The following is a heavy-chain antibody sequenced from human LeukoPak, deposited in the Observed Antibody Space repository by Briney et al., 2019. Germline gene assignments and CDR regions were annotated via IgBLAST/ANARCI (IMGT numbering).Heavy chain of an antibody. CDR1: GFTFSESY. Sequence: LGGSLRLSCAASGFTFSESYMTWIRQAPGKGLEWLSYISSGGSTIDYADSVKGRFTISRDNTKNSLYLQMNSLRAEDTAVYYCARIGSYGSGYYHYYYMDVWGKGTTVTVSS. D-gene: IGHD3-10*01. CDR2: ISSGGSTI. J-gene: IGHJ6*03. V-gene: IGHV3-11*04. CDR3: ARIGSYGSGYYHYYYMDV.